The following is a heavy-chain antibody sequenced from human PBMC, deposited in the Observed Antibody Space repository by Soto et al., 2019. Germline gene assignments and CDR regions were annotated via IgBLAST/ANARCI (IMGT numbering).Heavy chain of an antibody. D-gene: IGHD2-8*02. CDR2: IKQDGSEK. Sequence: GGSLRLSCAASGFTFSSYWMSWVRQAPGKGLEWVAKIKQDGSEKYYADSVKGRFTIPRDNAKNSLYLQMNSLRAEDRAVYYCAIDKACWDVLVLDTWGQGTRVPVS. J-gene: IGHJ3*02. V-gene: IGHV3-7*03. CDR3: AIDKACWDVLVLDT. CDR1: GFTFSSYW.